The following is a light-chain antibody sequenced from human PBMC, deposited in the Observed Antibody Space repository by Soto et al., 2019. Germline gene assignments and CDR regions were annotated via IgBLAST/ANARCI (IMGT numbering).Light chain of an antibody. J-gene: IGKJ1*01. Sequence: EIVLTQSPCILSLSPGERATLSWRASQSVSNDFLAWYQQKPGQAPRLLIYGASTRATDVPDRFSGSGSGADSTLSISRLEPEDFAVYYCQQYGSSPPRTFGQGTKVDIK. CDR1: QSVSNDF. V-gene: IGKV3-20*01. CDR2: GAS. CDR3: QQYGSSPPRT.